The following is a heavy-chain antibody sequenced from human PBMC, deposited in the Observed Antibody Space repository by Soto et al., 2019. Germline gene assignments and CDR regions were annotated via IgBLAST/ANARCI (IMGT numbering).Heavy chain of an antibody. V-gene: IGHV3-23*01. CDR2: ISGSGIST. CDR3: SKSELYYYYGMDG. D-gene: IGHD1-7*01. J-gene: IGHJ6*02. CDR1: GFTFRSYA. Sequence: GGSLRLSCAASGFTFRSYAMSWVRQAPGKGLEWVSGISGSGISTHYADSVKGRFTVSRDNSKNTLDLQMNSLRAEDTAVYYCSKSELYYYYGMDGWGQGTTVTVSS.